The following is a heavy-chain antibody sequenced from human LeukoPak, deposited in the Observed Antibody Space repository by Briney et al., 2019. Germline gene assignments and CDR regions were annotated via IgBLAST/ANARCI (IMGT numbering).Heavy chain of an antibody. J-gene: IGHJ6*03. V-gene: IGHV3-11*01. D-gene: IGHD2-15*01. Sequence: GGSLRLSCAASGFTFSDYNMRWIRQAPGKGLEWVSSISRSGNTKYYADSVKGRFTISRDNAKNSLFLQMNSLRAEDTAVYYCARVLRYCSGGNCYSGGLGYMDVWGKGTTVTISS. CDR3: ARVLRYCSGGNCYSGGLGYMDV. CDR2: ISRSGNTK. CDR1: GFTFSDYN.